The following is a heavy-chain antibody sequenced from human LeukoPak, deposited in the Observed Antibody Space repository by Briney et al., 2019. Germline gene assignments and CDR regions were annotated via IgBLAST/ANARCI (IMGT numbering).Heavy chain of an antibody. CDR1: GGSISGSSYY. J-gene: IGHJ6*02. V-gene: IGHV4-39*01. CDR2: IYYSGST. CDR3: ARRYGLDLGYCSGGSCFRGTSFGGMDV. D-gene: IGHD2-15*01. Sequence: PSETLSLTCTVSGGSISGSSYYWGWIRQPPGKGLEWIGSIYYSGSTYYNPSLKSRVTISVDTSKNQFSLKLSSVTAADTAVYYCARRYGLDLGYCSGGSCFRGTSFGGMDVWGQGTTVTVSS.